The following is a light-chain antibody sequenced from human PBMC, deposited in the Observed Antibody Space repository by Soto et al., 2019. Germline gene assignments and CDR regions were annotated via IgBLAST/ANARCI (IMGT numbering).Light chain of an antibody. CDR2: GVS. CDR3: HQRKSWPRT. V-gene: IGKV3D-20*02. J-gene: IGKJ1*01. Sequence: EVVLTHSPGTLSLSPGERATLSCSASQSVSGSDLAWYQQKPGQAPRLLISGVSNRATGTPDRFSGSGSGTDFTLTISSLEPEDFAVYYCHQRKSWPRTFGQGTKVDI. CDR1: QSVSGSD.